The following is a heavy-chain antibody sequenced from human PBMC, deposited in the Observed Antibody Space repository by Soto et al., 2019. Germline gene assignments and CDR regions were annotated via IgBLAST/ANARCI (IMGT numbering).Heavy chain of an antibody. V-gene: IGHV1-24*01. CDR2: FDPEDGET. D-gene: IGHD6-19*01. CDR3: ATGQHSSGWYGGYYFDY. CDR1: GYTLTELS. J-gene: IGHJ4*02. Sequence: ASVKVSCKVSGYTLTELSMHWVRQAPGKGFEWMGGFDPEDGETIYAQKFQGRVTMTEDTSTDTAYMELSSLRSEDTAVYYCATGQHSSGWYGGYYFDYWGQGTLVTVSS.